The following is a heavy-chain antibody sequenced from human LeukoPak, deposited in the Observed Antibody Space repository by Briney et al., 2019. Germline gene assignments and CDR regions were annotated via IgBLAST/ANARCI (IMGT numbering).Heavy chain of an antibody. CDR2: IYDGGST. Sequence: GGSLRLSCAASGFTVSSNFMSWVRQAPGKGLEWVSVIYDGGSTYYADSVKGRFTISRDTSKNTLYLQMNSLRAEDTAVYYCAKDLATVTEYWGQGTLVTVSS. CDR1: GFTVSSNF. CDR3: AKDLATVTEY. J-gene: IGHJ4*02. D-gene: IGHD4-17*01. V-gene: IGHV3-53*05.